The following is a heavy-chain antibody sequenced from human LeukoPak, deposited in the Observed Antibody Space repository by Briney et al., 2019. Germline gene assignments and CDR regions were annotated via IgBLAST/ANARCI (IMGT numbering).Heavy chain of an antibody. CDR3: LRDLNWSLDQ. CDR2: IKSDGITV. Sequence: GGSLRLSCAASGFTFSNYMMHWVRQAPGKGLVWVSRIKSDGITVTYADSVKGRFTISRDNAKNTLYLQMNSLRAEDTAVYYCLRDLNWSLDQWGQGTLVTVSS. D-gene: IGHD1-20*01. CDR1: GFTFSNYM. V-gene: IGHV3-74*01. J-gene: IGHJ4*02.